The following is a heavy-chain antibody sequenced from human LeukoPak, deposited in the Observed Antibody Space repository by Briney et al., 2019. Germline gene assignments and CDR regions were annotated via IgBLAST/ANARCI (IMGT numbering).Heavy chain of an antibody. Sequence: SETLSLTCTVSGGSISSGSYYWGWIRQPPGKGLEWIGSIYYSGSTYNNPSIKSRVLKSRVTISVDTSKNQFSLELNSVTAADTAVYYCARWMGVDTAMAPFDYWGQGTLVTVSS. CDR2: IYYSGST. CDR3: ARWMGVDTAMAPFDY. CDR1: GGSISSGSYY. V-gene: IGHV4-39*07. D-gene: IGHD5-18*01. J-gene: IGHJ4*02.